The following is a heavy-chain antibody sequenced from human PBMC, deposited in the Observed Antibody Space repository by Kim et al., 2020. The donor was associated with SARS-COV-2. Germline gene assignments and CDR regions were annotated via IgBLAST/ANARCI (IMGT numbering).Heavy chain of an antibody. CDR1: GGSFSGYY. J-gene: IGHJ6*03. D-gene: IGHD2-2*01. V-gene: IGHV4-34*01. CDR3: ARGWGEVVPAALEIRYYCYYYVDV. CDR2: INHSGST. Sequence: SDTLSLTCAVYGGSFSGYYWSWIRQPPGKGLEWIGEINHSGSTNYNPSLKRRVPISVDTSKNQFSLKLSSVTAADTAVYYCARGWGEVVPAALEIRYYCYYYVDVWRKGTRVTVSS.